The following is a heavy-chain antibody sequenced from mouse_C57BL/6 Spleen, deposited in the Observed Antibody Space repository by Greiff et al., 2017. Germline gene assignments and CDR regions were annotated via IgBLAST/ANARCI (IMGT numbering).Heavy chain of an antibody. J-gene: IGHJ3*01. CDR1: GFTFSDYG. V-gene: IGHV5-17*01. CDR3: ARGEAWFAY. CDR2: ISSGSGTL. Sequence: DVMLVESGGGLVKPGGSLKLSCAASGFTFSDYGMHWVRQAPEKGLEWVAYISSGSGTLYYADTVKGRFTISRDNAKNTLFLQMTSLRSEDTAMYYCARGEAWFAYWGQGTLVTVSA.